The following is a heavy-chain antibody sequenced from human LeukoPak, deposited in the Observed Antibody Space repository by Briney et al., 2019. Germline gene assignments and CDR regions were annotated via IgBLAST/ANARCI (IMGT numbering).Heavy chain of an antibody. Sequence: GASVKVSCKASGYTFTSYYMHWVRQAPGQGLEWMGIINPSGGSTSYAQKFQGRVTMTRDTSISTAYMELSRLRSDDTAVYYCARGDCSGGSCYAFDYWGQGTLVTVSS. V-gene: IGHV1-46*01. CDR2: INPSGGST. D-gene: IGHD2-15*01. J-gene: IGHJ4*02. CDR1: GYTFTSYY. CDR3: ARGDCSGGSCYAFDY.